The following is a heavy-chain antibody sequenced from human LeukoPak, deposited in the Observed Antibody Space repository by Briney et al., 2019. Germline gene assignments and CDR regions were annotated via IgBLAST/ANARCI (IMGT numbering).Heavy chain of an antibody. V-gene: IGHV3-48*03. J-gene: IGHJ4*02. CDR1: GFTFSSYE. Sequence: GGSLRLSCAASGFTFSSYEMNWVRQAPGKGLEWVSYISSSGSTIYYADSVKGRFTISRDNSKNTLYLQMNSLRAEDTAVYYCAKLPKLYGGDFDYWGQGTLVTVSS. CDR2: ISSSGSTI. CDR3: AKLPKLYGGDFDY. D-gene: IGHD2/OR15-2a*01.